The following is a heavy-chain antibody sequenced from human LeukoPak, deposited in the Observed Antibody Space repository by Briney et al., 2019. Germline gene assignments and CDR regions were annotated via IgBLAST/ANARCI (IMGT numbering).Heavy chain of an antibody. D-gene: IGHD6-19*01. J-gene: IGHJ6*02. CDR3: ARGPPRFSGWYFLRRFPDGMDV. CDR2: INRYGSST. V-gene: IGHV3-74*01. Sequence: PGGSLSLSCAASGFTFSSYWMHGVRHAPGKGLVWLSRINRYGSSTLHADSVERRFPISRDNADNTVYLQIHRLSGEDTAVYYCARGPPRFSGWYFLRRFPDGMDVWGQGTTVTVSS. CDR1: GFTFSSYW.